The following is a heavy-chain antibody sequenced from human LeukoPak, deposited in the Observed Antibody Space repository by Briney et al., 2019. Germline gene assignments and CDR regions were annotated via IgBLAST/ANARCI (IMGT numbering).Heavy chain of an antibody. CDR3: ARARKSSQTTVFDY. CDR2: INHSGST. Sequence: SETLSLTCAVYGGSFSGYYWSWIRQPPGKGREWIGEINHSGSTNYNPSLKSRVTISVDTSKNQFSLKLSSVTAADTAVYYCARARKSSQTTVFDYWGQGTLVTVSS. D-gene: IGHD1-7*01. CDR1: GGSFSGYY. V-gene: IGHV4-34*01. J-gene: IGHJ4*02.